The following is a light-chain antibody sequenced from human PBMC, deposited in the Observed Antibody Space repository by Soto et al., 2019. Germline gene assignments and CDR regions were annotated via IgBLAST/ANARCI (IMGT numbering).Light chain of an antibody. CDR1: QTVTSN. CDR3: QQYKNWLALT. Sequence: EIVMTQSPATLSVSPGERATLSCSASQTVTSNIAWYQHKPGQAPRLLIYGASTRATGIPARFSGSGSGTEFTLTISGLQSDDFAIYYCQQYKNWLALTFGGGTQVEIK. V-gene: IGKV3-15*01. J-gene: IGKJ4*01. CDR2: GAS.